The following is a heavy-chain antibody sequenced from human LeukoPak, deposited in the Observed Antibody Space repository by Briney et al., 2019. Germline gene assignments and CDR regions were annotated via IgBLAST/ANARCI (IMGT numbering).Heavy chain of an antibody. CDR1: GFTFSSYW. CDR2: INSDGSST. CDR3: AREAGIAARLARYFDL. D-gene: IGHD6-6*01. V-gene: IGHV3-74*01. Sequence: GGSLRLSWAASGFTFSSYWMHWVRQAPGKGLVWVSRINSDGSSTSYADSVKGRFTISRDNAKNTLYLQMNSLRAEDTAVYYCAREAGIAARLARYFDLWGRGTLVTVSS. J-gene: IGHJ2*01.